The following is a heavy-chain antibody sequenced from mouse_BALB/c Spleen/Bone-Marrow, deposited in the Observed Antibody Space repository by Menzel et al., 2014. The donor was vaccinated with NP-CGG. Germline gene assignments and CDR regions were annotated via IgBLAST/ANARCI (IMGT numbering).Heavy chain of an antibody. V-gene: IGHV4-1*02. Sequence: EVQLVESGGGLVQPGGSLKLSCAASGFDFSRYWMSWVRQAPGKGLGWIGEINPDSSTINYTPSLKDKFIISRDNAKNTLYLQMSKVRSEDTALYYCASLHYYGFFAYWGQGTLVTVSA. CDR2: INPDSSTI. D-gene: IGHD1-2*01. CDR3: ASLHYYGFFAY. J-gene: IGHJ3*01. CDR1: GFDFSRYW.